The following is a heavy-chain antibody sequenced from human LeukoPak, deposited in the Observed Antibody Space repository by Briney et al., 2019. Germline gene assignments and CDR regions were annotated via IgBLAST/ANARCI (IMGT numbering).Heavy chain of an antibody. CDR2: INPKSGGT. D-gene: IGHD6-19*01. J-gene: IGHJ4*02. Sequence: GASVKVSCKASGYMFTDYYMHWVRQAPGQGLEWMGWINPKSGGTNYAQKFRGRVTMTRDTSINTGYMDLSGLRSDDTAVYFCARDLGEIAMAGMFSTQSHFDRWGQGTLVTVSS. CDR1: GYMFTDYY. CDR3: ARDLGEIAMAGMFSTQSHFDR. V-gene: IGHV1-2*02.